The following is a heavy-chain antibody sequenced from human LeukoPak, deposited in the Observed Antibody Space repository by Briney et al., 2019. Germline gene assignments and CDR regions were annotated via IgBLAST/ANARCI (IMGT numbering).Heavy chain of an antibody. CDR3: ARDVRNVLRFLEWLLCPNY. CDR2: IIPMFGTA. D-gene: IGHD3-3*01. Sequence: ASVRVSCKASGGTFIIYAISWGRQAPGQGGERMGGIIPMFGTANYTQKFQGRVTMTRDTAISKAYMELSRLRSDDTAVYYCARDVRNVLRFLEWLLCPNYWGQGTLVTVSS. CDR1: GGTFIIYA. V-gene: IGHV1-69*05. J-gene: IGHJ4*02.